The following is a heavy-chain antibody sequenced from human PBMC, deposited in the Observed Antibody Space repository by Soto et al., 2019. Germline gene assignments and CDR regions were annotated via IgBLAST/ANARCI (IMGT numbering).Heavy chain of an antibody. CDR3: ARGGGTILAPLP. CDR2: INSNSGAT. CDR1: GYTFTGYF. Sequence: QVQLVQSGAEVKKPGASVKVSCKASGYTFTGYFTHWVRQAPGQGLEWMGWINSNSGATKYAQKFQGRVTLSRDTSISTAYMELSGLRSDDTAVYYCARGGGTILAPLPWGQGTLVTVSS. J-gene: IGHJ5*02. D-gene: IGHD3-3*01. V-gene: IGHV1-2*02.